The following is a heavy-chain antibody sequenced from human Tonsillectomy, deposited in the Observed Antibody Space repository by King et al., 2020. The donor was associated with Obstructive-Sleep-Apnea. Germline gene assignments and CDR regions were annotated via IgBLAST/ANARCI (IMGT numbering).Heavy chain of an antibody. CDR1: GYTLTELS. CDR2: FDPEDGET. CDR3: ATVYSSSWYPSYYYYYGMDV. J-gene: IGHJ6*02. V-gene: IGHV1-24*01. Sequence: VQLVESGAEVKKPGASVKVSCKVSGYTLTELSMHWVRQAPGKGLEWMGGFDPEDGETIYAQKFQGRVTMTEDTSTDTAYMELSSLRSEDTAVYYCATVYSSSWYPSYYYYYGMDVWGQGTTVTVSS. D-gene: IGHD6-13*01.